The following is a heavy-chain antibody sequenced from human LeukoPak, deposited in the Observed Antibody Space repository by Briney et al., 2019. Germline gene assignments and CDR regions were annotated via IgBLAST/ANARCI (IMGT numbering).Heavy chain of an antibody. D-gene: IGHD5-12*01. CDR1: GFTFSSYA. J-gene: IGHJ6*04. CDR3: ARDQGGYDPVYYYGMDV. Sequence: GRSLRLSCAASGFTFSSYAMHWVRQAPGKGLEWVAVISYDGSNKYYADSVKGRFTTSRDNSKNTLYLQMNSLGAEDTAVYYCARDQGGYDPVYYYGMDVWGKGTTVTVSS. CDR2: ISYDGSNK. V-gene: IGHV3-30*04.